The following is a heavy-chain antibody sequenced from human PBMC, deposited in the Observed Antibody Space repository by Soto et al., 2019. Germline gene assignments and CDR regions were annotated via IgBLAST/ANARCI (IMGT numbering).Heavy chain of an antibody. CDR1: GDTFTTYY. J-gene: IGHJ4*02. V-gene: IGHV1-46*03. D-gene: IGHD2-21*02. CDR3: VRGGSVVVVTAPFDY. CDR2: INPSGGGA. Sequence: QVQLVQSGAGVKKPGASVTVSCKASGDTFTTYYLHWVRQAPGQGLEWLGMINPSGGGATYAQKFLGRLTMTRDTSTNTVDMELSSLISEDTAVYYCVRGGSVVVVTAPFDYWSQGTLVTVSS.